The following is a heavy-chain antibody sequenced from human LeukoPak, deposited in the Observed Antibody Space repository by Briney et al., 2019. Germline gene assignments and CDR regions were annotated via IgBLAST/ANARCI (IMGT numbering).Heavy chain of an antibody. CDR1: GFTFINYG. D-gene: IGHD3-3*01. J-gene: IGHJ6*02. V-gene: IGHV3-30*18. CDR3: AKDRRDDFWTRDAMDV. Sequence: PGRSLRLSCAASGFTFINYGVHWVRQAPGKGLEWVAVISSDGTNKYYADSVKGRFTISRDNSKNTLYLQMNSLRAEDTAVYYCAKDRRDDFWTRDAMDVWGQGTTVTVSS. CDR2: ISSDGTNK.